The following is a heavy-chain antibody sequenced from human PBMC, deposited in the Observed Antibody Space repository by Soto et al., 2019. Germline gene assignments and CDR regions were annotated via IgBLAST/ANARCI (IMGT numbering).Heavy chain of an antibody. V-gene: IGHV1-69*13. CDR3: ARDGGYCSSTSCYLINWFDP. CDR1: GGTFSSYA. Sequence: SVKVSCKASGGTFSSYAISWVRQAPGQGLEWMGGIIPIFGTANYAQKFQGRVTITADESTSTAYMELSSLRSEDTAVYYCARDGGYCSSTSCYLINWFDPWGQGTLVTVSS. J-gene: IGHJ5*02. CDR2: IIPIFGTA. D-gene: IGHD2-2*01.